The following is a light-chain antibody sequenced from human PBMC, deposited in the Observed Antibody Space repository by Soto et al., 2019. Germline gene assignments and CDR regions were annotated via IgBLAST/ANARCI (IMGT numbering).Light chain of an antibody. J-gene: IGKJ1*01. CDR3: QQYNNRRT. Sequence: EIVLSQSPGTLSLSPGERATLSCRASQSVSSSYLAWYQQKPGQAPRLLIYGASSRATGIPDRFSGSGSGTDFTLTISSLQSEDSAVYYCQQYNNRRTFGQGTKVDIK. V-gene: IGKV3-20*01. CDR2: GAS. CDR1: QSVSSSY.